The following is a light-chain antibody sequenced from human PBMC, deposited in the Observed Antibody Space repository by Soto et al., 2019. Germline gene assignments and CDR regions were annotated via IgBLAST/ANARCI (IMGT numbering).Light chain of an antibody. CDR1: GGSIATNY. J-gene: IGLJ2*01. V-gene: IGLV6-57*02. Sequence: NFMLTQPHSVPESPGQTVTISCTGSGGSIATNYVQWHQHRPGSAPTTVIYEDDKRPSGVPDRFSGSIDRSSNSASLISSGLKTEDEADYYCQSHDSTNVVFGRGTKLTVL. CDR3: QSHDSTNVV. CDR2: EDD.